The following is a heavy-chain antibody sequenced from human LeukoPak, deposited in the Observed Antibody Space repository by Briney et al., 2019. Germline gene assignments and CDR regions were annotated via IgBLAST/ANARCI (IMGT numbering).Heavy chain of an antibody. CDR2: IYYSGST. CDR1: GGSISSYY. CDR3: VREGISYYDILTGYHYGMDV. V-gene: IGHV4-59*01. J-gene: IGHJ6*02. Sequence: SETLSLTCTVSGGSISSYYWSWIRQPPGKGLEWIGYIYYSGSTNYNPSLKSRVTISVDTSKNQFSLKLSSVTAADTAVYYCVREGISYYDILTGYHYGMDVWGQRTTVTVSS. D-gene: IGHD3-9*01.